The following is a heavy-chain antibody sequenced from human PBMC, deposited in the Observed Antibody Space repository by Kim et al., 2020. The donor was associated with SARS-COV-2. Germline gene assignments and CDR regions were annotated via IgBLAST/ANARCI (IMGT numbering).Heavy chain of an antibody. V-gene: IGHV3-11*01. D-gene: IGHD2-8*01. CDR2: ISSSGSTI. CDR3: ARRSALLLMVYAIPYFDF. CDR1: GFTFSDYY. J-gene: IGHJ4*02. Sequence: GGSLRLSCTASGFTFSDYYMSWIHQAPGKGLEWVSYISSSGSTIYYADSVRGRFTIFRDNAKNSLYLQMNSLRDEDTAVYYCARRSALLLMVYAIPYFDFWGQGNLVTVSS.